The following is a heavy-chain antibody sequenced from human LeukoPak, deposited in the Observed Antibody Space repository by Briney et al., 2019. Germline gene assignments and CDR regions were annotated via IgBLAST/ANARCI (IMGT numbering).Heavy chain of an antibody. D-gene: IGHD3-3*01. J-gene: IGHJ4*02. CDR3: ARDGRNATYYDCCSSTGYFDY. CDR1: GFTFSRYA. Sequence: GGSVRLSCAASGFTFSRYAMHWVRQAPGKGLEYVSAISSYGGSPYYANSVKGRFTISRDNSKNTLYLQMGSLRAEDMAVYYCARDGRNATYYDCCSSTGYFDYWGQGTMVTVSS. CDR2: ISSYGGSP. V-gene: IGHV3-64*01.